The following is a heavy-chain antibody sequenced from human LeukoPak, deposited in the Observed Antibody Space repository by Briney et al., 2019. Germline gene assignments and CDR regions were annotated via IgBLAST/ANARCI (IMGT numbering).Heavy chain of an antibody. V-gene: IGHV1-69*04. D-gene: IGHD2-2*01. CDR2: IIPILGIA. CDR3: ARDGCSSTSCYPFDY. J-gene: IGHJ4*02. Sequence: PSVKVSCKASGATFSSKAITWVRQPPGQGLDWMGRIIPILGIANYAQRFQGRVTITADESTSTAYMELSSLRSEDTAVYYCARDGCSSTSCYPFDYWGQGTLVTVSS. CDR1: GATFSSKA.